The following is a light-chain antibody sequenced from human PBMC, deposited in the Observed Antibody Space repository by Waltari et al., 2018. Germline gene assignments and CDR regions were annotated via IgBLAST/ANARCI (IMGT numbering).Light chain of an antibody. CDR3: CSYAGSYTFV. CDR2: EVS. V-gene: IGLV2-11*01. CDR1: SSDIGGYNY. Sequence: QAALTQPRSVSGSPGQSVTISCTGTSSDIGGYNYVSCYQQHPGTAPKLMIYEVSKRPSGVCDRFAGSKSGNTASLTISGLQAEEEADYYCCSYAGSYTFVFGSGTKLTVL. J-gene: IGLJ6*01.